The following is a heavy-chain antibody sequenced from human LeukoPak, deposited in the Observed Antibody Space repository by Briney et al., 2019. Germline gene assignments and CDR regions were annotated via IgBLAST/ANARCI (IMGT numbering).Heavy chain of an antibody. D-gene: IGHD3-10*01. CDR2: IYYSGST. J-gene: IGHJ4*02. V-gene: IGHV4-59*08. CDR3: ARTDYGSGSYYLDF. CDR1: GGSINNYY. Sequence: SETLSLTCTVSGGSINNYYWSWIRQPPGKGLEWIGYIYYSGSTNYNPSLKSRVTISVDTSKSEVSLRLNSVTAADTAVYYCARTDYGSGSYYLDFWGQGTLVTVSS.